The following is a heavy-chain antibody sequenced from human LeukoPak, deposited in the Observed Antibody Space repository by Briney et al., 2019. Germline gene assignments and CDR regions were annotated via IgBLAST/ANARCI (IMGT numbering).Heavy chain of an antibody. V-gene: IGHV3-21*04. CDR3: AKGATIVGATRGAFDI. J-gene: IGHJ3*02. Sequence: PGGSLRLSCAVSGFTFSSYNMNWVRQAPGKGLEWVSSISSSSTYIYYADSVKGRFTISRDNAKNSLYLQMNSLRAEDTALYYCAKGATIVGATRGAFDIWGQGTMVTVSS. D-gene: IGHD1-26*01. CDR1: GFTFSSYN. CDR2: ISSSSTYI.